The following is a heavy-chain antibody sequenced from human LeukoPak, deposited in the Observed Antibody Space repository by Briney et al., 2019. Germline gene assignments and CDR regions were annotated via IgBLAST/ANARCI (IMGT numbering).Heavy chain of an antibody. CDR2: INHSGST. CDR1: GXXFSGYY. D-gene: IGHD6-19*01. CDR3: ARGIFSV. J-gene: IGHJ4*02. V-gene: IGHV4-34*01. Sequence: SETXSXXCAXYGXXFSGYYWXWIRQPPGKGLEWIGEINHSGSTNYNPSLKSRVTISVDTSKNQFSLKLSSVTAADTAVYYCARGIFSVWGQGTLVTVSS.